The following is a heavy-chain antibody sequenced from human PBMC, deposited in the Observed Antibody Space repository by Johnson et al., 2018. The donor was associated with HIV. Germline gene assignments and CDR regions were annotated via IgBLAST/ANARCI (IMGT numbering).Heavy chain of an antibody. J-gene: IGHJ3*02. CDR1: GFTFSSYD. CDR3: GRESTGAGTAFDI. Sequence: MQLVESGGGVVQPGRSLRLSCAASGFTFSSYDMHWVRQATGKGLEWVSAIGTAGDTYYPGSVKGRFTISRDNAKNSTYLQMNSLRVDDTAVYYCGRESTGAGTAFDIWGQGTMVTVSS. D-gene: IGHD2-8*02. V-gene: IGHV3-13*01. CDR2: IGTAGDT.